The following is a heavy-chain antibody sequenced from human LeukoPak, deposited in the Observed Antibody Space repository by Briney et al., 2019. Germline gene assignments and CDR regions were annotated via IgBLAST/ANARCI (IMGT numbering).Heavy chain of an antibody. V-gene: IGHV4-34*01. Sequence: SETLSLTCAVYGGSFSGYYWSWIRQPPGKGLEWIGEINHSGSTNYNPSLESRVTISVDTSKNQFSLKLSSVTAADTAVYYCARGLQGWGQGTLVTVSS. J-gene: IGHJ4*02. CDR2: INHSGST. CDR3: ARGLQG. CDR1: GGSFSGYY.